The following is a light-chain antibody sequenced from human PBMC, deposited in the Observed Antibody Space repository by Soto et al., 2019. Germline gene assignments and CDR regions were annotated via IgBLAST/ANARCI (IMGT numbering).Light chain of an antibody. Sequence: DIQMTQSHSALSGSVGYRATITCRASQTISSWLAWYQQKPGKAPKLLIYKASTLKSGVPSRFSGSGSGTEFTLTISSLQPDDFATYYCQHYNSYSEAFGQGTKVDIK. CDR2: KAS. CDR3: QHYNSYSEA. V-gene: IGKV1-5*03. J-gene: IGKJ1*01. CDR1: QTISSW.